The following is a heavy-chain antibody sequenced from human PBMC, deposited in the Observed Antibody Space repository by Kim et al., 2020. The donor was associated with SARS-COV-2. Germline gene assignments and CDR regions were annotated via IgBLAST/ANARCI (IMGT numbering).Heavy chain of an antibody. D-gene: IGHD2-21*02. CDR3: AKLLGTCGGDCYSRDPFDY. Sequence: GGSLRLSCAASGFTFSSYGMHWVRQAPGKGLEWVAVISYDGSNKYYADSVKGRFTISRDNSKNTLYLQMNSLRAEDTAVYYCAKLLGTCGGDCYSRDPFDYWGQGTLVTVSS. J-gene: IGHJ4*02. V-gene: IGHV3-30*18. CDR1: GFTFSSYG. CDR2: ISYDGSNK.